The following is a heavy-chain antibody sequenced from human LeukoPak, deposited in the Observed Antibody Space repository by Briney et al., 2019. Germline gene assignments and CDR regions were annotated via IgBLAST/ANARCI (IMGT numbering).Heavy chain of an antibody. CDR1: GYTFTNYG. CDR3: AKDLVSTIGDFDY. J-gene: IGHJ4*02. Sequence: ASVKVSCKASGYTFTNYGISWVRQAPGQGLEWMRWISAYTGATNYAQKFQGRVTMTRDTSITTAYMELSRLRSDDTAVYYCAKDLVSTIGDFDYWGQGTLVTVSS. V-gene: IGHV1-18*01. CDR2: ISAYTGAT. D-gene: IGHD5/OR15-5a*01.